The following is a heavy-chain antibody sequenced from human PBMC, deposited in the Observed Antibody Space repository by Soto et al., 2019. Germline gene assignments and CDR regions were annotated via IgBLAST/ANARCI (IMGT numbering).Heavy chain of an antibody. D-gene: IGHD2-21*02. CDR3: AREGTYWGGDCQGYYFDY. CDR1: GGSVSSNSYY. Sequence: SETLSLTCTVSGGSVSSNSYYWGWIRQPPGKRLEWIGCVYYSGSTNYNPSLKSRVTISVDASKNQFSLKLSSVTAADTAVYYCAREGTYWGGDCQGYYFDYWGQGTLVTVSS. V-gene: IGHV4-61*01. J-gene: IGHJ4*02. CDR2: VYYSGST.